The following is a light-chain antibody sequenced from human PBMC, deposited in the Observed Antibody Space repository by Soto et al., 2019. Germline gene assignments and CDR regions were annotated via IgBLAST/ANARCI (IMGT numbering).Light chain of an antibody. Sequence: QSALTQPASVSGSPGQSITISCTGTSSDVGGYNYVSWYQQHPGKAPKVMIYEVSNRPSGVSNRFSGSKSGNTASLTISGLQDEDEADYYCSSFASTHTLVFGTGTKVTVL. V-gene: IGLV2-14*01. CDR3: SSFASTHTLV. CDR1: SSDVGGYNY. J-gene: IGLJ1*01. CDR2: EVS.